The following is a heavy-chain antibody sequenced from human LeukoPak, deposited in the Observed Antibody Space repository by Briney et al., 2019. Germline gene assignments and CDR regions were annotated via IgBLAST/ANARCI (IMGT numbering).Heavy chain of an antibody. CDR2: ISAYNGNT. J-gene: IGHJ4*02. CDR1: GYSFSIHG. Sequence: ASVKVSCKASGYSFSIHGVSWVRQAPGQGLEWMGWISAYNGNTNYAQKLQGRVTMTTDTSTSTAYMELRSLRSDDTAVYYCARDPVALYYYGSGSPGGVVDYWGQGTLVTVSS. CDR3: ARDPVALYYYGSGSPGGVVDY. D-gene: IGHD3-10*01. V-gene: IGHV1-18*01.